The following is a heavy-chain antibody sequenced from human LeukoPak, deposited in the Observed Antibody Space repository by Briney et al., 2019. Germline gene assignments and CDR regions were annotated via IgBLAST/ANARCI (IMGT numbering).Heavy chain of an antibody. CDR3: ASDSQVLLWFGEMKDAFDI. Sequence: GGSLRLSCAASGFTFSSYSMNSVRQAPGKGLEWVSSISIISSYIYYADSVKGRFTIPRDNPKNSLYLQMNSLRAEDTAVYYCASDSQVLLWFGEMKDAFDIWGQGTMVTVSS. CDR1: GFTFSSYS. J-gene: IGHJ3*02. D-gene: IGHD3-10*01. CDR2: ISIISSYI. V-gene: IGHV3-21*01.